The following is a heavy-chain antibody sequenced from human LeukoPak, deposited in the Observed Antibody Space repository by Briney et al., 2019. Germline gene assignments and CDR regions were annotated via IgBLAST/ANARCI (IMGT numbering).Heavy chain of an antibody. Sequence: GGSLRLSCAASGFSFNSHAMGWVRQAPGKGLEWVSSISRSGVTTYYADSVKGRFTVIRDISKNTLSLQMNSLRAGDTAVYYCAKDLGYSTGWYAFDCWGQGTLVTVSS. CDR1: GFSFNSHA. V-gene: IGHV3-23*01. J-gene: IGHJ4*02. CDR2: ISRSGVTT. CDR3: AKDLGYSTGWYAFDC. D-gene: IGHD6-19*01.